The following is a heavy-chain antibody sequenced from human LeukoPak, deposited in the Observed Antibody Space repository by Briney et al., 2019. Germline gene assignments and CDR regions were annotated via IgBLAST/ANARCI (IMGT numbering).Heavy chain of an antibody. V-gene: IGHV1-18*01. CDR3: ARESWDAAMSFDH. CDR2: ITIYNGHT. J-gene: IGHJ4*02. CDR1: GYTFTSYS. Sequence: ASVKVSCKASGYTFTSYSINWVRQAPGQGLEWMGWITIYNGHTNYAQKFQGKVTMVTDTSTSTAYMELWSLRSDDTAVYYCARESWDAAMSFDHWGQGTLVTVSS. D-gene: IGHD1-26*01.